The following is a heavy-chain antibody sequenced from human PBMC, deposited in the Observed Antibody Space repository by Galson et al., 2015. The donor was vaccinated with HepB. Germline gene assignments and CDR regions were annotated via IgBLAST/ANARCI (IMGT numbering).Heavy chain of an antibody. V-gene: IGHV1-3*01. CDR2: INAGNGGR. CDR1: GYMYINYA. Sequence: SVKVSCKASGYMYINYAIHWVRQGPGPRLEWMGWINAGNGGRKHSQMFQGRVTITRDISARTAYMELSSLRVEDTAVYYCARQSDSGGYGLDHWGQGTLVTVSS. J-gene: IGHJ4*02. D-gene: IGHD3-22*01. CDR3: ARQSDSGGYGLDH.